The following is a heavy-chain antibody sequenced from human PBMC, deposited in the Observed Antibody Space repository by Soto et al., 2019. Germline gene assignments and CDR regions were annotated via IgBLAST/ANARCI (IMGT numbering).Heavy chain of an antibody. Sequence: GGSLRLSCAASGFTFSSYGMHWVRRAPGKGLEWVSYISSSGSTIYYADSVKGRFTISRDNAKNSLYLQMNSLRAEDTAVYYCARELYCTNGVCSWDAFDIWGQGTMVTVSS. J-gene: IGHJ3*02. CDR3: ARELYCTNGVCSWDAFDI. CDR2: ISSSGSTI. V-gene: IGHV3-48*04. D-gene: IGHD2-8*01. CDR1: GFTFSSYG.